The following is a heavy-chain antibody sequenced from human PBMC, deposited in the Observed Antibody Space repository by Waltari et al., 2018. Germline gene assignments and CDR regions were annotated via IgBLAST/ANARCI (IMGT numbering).Heavy chain of an antibody. CDR3: APQDLDDDHYDY. J-gene: IGHJ4*02. CDR1: GYTFTGYY. V-gene: IGHV1-2*02. Sequence: QVQLVQSGAEVKKPGASVKVSCKASGYTFTGYYMHWVRQAPGQGLEWMGWINPNSGDTNYAQKFQGRVTMTRDTSISTAYMELSRLRSDDTAVYYCAPQDLDDDHYDYWGQGTLVTVSS. D-gene: IGHD1-1*01. CDR2: INPNSGDT.